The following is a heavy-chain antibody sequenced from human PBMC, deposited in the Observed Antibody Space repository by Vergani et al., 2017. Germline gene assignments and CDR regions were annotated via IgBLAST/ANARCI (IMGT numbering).Heavy chain of an antibody. CDR2: ISSSSSYT. V-gene: IGHV3-11*05. CDR3: ARVRAVMNPFDY. J-gene: IGHJ4*02. D-gene: IGHD1-14*01. Sequence: QVQLVESGGGLVKPGGSLRLSCAASGFTFSDYYMSWIRQAPGKGLEWVSYISSSSSYTNYADSVKGRFTISRDNAKNSLYLQMNSLSAEDTAVYYCARVRAVMNPFDYWGQGTLVTVSS. CDR1: GFTFSDYY.